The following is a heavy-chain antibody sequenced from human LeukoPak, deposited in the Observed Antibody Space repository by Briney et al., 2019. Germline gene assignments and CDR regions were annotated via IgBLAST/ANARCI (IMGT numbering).Heavy chain of an antibody. Sequence: ASVKVSCKASGGTFSSYAISWVRQAPGQGLEWMGRIIPIFGTANYAQKFQGRVTITTDESTSTAYMELSSLRSEDTAVYYCAASYYYDSSEANGGSEYFDYWGQGTLVTVSS. D-gene: IGHD3-22*01. J-gene: IGHJ4*02. CDR1: GGTFSSYA. V-gene: IGHV1-69*05. CDR3: AASYYYDSSEANGGSEYFDY. CDR2: IIPIFGTA.